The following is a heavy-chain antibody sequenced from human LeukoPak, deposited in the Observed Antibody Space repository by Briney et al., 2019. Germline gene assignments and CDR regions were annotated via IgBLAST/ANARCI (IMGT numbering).Heavy chain of an antibody. CDR1: GGSISSSGYY. CDR3: ARVSSSSRPNFDY. J-gene: IGHJ4*02. V-gene: IGHV4-39*01. D-gene: IGHD6-6*01. Sequence: SETLSLTCTVSGGSISSSGYYWGWIRQPPGKGLEWIGSIFYSGSTYYNPSLKSPVSISVDTSKNQFSLKLSSVTAADTAVYYCARVSSSSRPNFDYWGQGTLVTVSS. CDR2: IFYSGST.